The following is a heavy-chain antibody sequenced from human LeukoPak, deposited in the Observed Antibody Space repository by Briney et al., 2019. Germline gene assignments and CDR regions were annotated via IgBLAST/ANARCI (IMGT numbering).Heavy chain of an antibody. CDR1: GGSFSGYY. CDR3: ARVSGVVVD. CDR2: IYYSVST. V-gene: IGHV4-31*11. Sequence: SETLSLTCAVYGGSFSGYYWSWIRQHPGQGLEWIGYIYYSVSTYYNPSLKSRVTISVDTSKNQFSLKLSSVTAADTAVYYCARVSGVVVDWGQGTLVTVSS. J-gene: IGHJ4*02. D-gene: IGHD3-22*01.